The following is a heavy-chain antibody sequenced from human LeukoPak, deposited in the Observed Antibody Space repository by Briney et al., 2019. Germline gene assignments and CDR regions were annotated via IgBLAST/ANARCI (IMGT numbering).Heavy chain of an antibody. D-gene: IGHD3-22*01. CDR3: ARLDYYDSSGYWASDY. CDR2: INPNSGGT. Sequence: ASVKVSCKASGYTXTGYYMHGVRQAPGQGLEWMGWINPNSGGTNYAQKFQGRVTMTRDTSISTAYMELSRLRSDDTAVYYCARLDYYDSSGYWASDYWGQGTLVTVSS. CDR1: GYTXTGYY. J-gene: IGHJ4*02. V-gene: IGHV1-2*02.